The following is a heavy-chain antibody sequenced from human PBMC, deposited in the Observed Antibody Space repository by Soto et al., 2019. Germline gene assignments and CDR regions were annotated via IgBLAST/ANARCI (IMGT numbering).Heavy chain of an antibody. CDR3: ACGYGGNLDFDY. D-gene: IGHD5-12*01. V-gene: IGHV1-69*02. CDR1: RGGLECYS. CDR2: IIPILGIA. J-gene: IGHJ4*02. Sequence: CEACRGGLECYSRWWVQQSPGQGLEWMGRIIPILGIANYAQKFQGRVTITADKSTSTAYMELSSLRSEDTAVYYCACGYGGNLDFDYWGQGTLVTVSS.